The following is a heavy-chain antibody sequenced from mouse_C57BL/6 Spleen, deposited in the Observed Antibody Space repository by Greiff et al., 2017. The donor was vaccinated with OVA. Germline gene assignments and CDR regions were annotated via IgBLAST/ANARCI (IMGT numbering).Heavy chain of an antibody. CDR2: FYPGSGSI. CDR1: GYTFTEYT. D-gene: IGHD1-1*01. Sequence: QVHVKQSGAELVKPGASVKLSCKASGYTFTEYTIHWVKQRSGQGLEWIGWFYPGSGSIKYNEKFKDKATLTADKSSRTVYLELSRLTSEDAAVYFCARHEDAVVATNWYFDVWGTGTTVTVSS. V-gene: IGHV1-62-2*01. CDR3: ARHEDAVVATNWYFDV. J-gene: IGHJ1*03.